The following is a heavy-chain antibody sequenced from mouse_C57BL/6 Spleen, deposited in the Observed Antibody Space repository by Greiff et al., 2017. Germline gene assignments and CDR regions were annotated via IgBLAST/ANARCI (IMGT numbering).Heavy chain of an antibody. CDR2: IYPGDGDT. J-gene: IGHJ3*01. D-gene: IGHD3-2*02. Sequence: QVQLKQSGPELVKPGASVKISCKASGYAFSSSWMNWVKQRPGKGLEWIGRIYPGDGDTNYNGKFKGKATLTADKSSSTAYMQLSSLASEDSAVYFCARGRSSGYPFAYWGQGTLVTVSA. V-gene: IGHV1-82*01. CDR3: ARGRSSGYPFAY. CDR1: GYAFSSSW.